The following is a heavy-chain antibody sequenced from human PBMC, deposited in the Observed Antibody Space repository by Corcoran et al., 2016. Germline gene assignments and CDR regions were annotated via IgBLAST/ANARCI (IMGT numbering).Heavy chain of an antibody. CDR1: GFIFSDHY. V-gene: IGHV3-11*06. D-gene: IGHD3-16*01. Sequence: QVQLVESGGDLVKPGGSLRLSCVASGFIFSDHYMNWIRQAPGKGPEWVSYIRGSGSDTNYADSGKGRFTISSDNAKNSLYLQMNSLRAEDTAVYYCVRTAGEADIWGQGTMVTVSS. CDR3: VRTAGEADI. J-gene: IGHJ3*02. CDR2: IRGSGSDT.